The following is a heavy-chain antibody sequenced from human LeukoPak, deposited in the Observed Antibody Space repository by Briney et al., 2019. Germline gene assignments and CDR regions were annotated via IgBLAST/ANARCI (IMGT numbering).Heavy chain of an antibody. V-gene: IGHV1-18*01. CDR2: ISAYNGNT. D-gene: IGHD3-22*01. CDR3: ARVKHYYDSSGYLDY. J-gene: IGHJ4*02. CDR1: GYTFTSYG. Sequence: ASVKVSCKASGYTFTSYGISWVRQAPGQGLEWMGWISAYNGNTNYAQKLQGRVTMTTDTSTSTAYMELRSLRSDDTAVYYCARVKHYYDSSGYLDYWGQGTLVTVSS.